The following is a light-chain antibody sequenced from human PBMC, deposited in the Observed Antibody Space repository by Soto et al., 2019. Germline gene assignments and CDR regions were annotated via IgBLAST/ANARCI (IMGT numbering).Light chain of an antibody. CDR2: GNK. J-gene: IGLJ1*01. Sequence: VLTQPPSVSGAPGQRVTISCTGSSSNIGAGYDVHWYQQRPGTAPKLLIYGNKNRPSGVPDRFSGSKSGTSASLTITGLQAEDEADYYCQSYDSSLSVSYVFGTGTKVTVL. V-gene: IGLV1-40*01. CDR3: QSYDSSLSVSYV. CDR1: SSNIGAGYD.